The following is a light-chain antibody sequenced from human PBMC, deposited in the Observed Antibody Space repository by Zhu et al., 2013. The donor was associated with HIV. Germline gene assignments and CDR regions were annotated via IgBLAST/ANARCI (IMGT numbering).Light chain of an antibody. CDR1: SNDVGNYSS. V-gene: IGLV2-14*01. Sequence: QSALTQPASVSGSPGQSITISCSGTSNDVGNYSSVSWYQQHPGKAPKVIIYEVSKRPSGVSGRFAGSKSGNTASLTISGLQAEDEAHYYCTSSIRRIDSPWIFGGGTKVTVL. CDR3: TSSIRRIDSPWI. CDR2: EVS. J-gene: IGLJ2*01.